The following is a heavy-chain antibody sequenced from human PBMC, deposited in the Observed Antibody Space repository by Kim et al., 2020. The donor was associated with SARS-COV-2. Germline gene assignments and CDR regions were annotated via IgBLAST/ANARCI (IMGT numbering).Heavy chain of an antibody. Sequence: GGSLRLSCAASGFTFSSYERNWVRQAPGKGLEWVSYISDSGSTTYYADSVKGRFTISRDNAKNSLFLQMNSLRAEDTAVYYCARESVTGTDAFDIWGQGTLVTVSS. CDR3: ARESVTGTDAFDI. J-gene: IGHJ3*02. CDR2: ISDSGSTT. V-gene: IGHV3-48*03. CDR1: GFTFSSYE. D-gene: IGHD6-19*01.